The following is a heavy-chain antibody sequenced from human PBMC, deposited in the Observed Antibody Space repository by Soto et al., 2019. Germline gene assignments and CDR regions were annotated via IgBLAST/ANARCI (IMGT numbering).Heavy chain of an antibody. Sequence: QVQLQESGPGLVKPSETLSLTCTVSGGSISSYYWSWIRQPPGKGLEWIGYIYYSGSTNYNPSLKSRVTISVDTSKNQFSLKLSSVTAADTAVYYCARVLRFWDPFDPWGQGTLVTVSS. D-gene: IGHD3-3*01. CDR2: IYYSGST. J-gene: IGHJ5*02. V-gene: IGHV4-59*01. CDR3: ARVLRFWDPFDP. CDR1: GGSISSYY.